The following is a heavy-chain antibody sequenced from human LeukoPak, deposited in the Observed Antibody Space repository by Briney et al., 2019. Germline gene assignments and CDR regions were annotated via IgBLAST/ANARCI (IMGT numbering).Heavy chain of an antibody. J-gene: IGHJ6*03. CDR3: ARGDSNPSYYYYYMDV. D-gene: IGHD4-11*01. CDR2: ISSRSYNI. Sequence: GGSLRLSCAASGFLFSSYSMYWVRQAPGRGLEWVSYISSRSYNIYYADSVKGRFTISRDNAKNSLYLQMNSLRAEDTAVYYCARGDSNPSYYYYYMDVWGKGTTVTVSS. CDR1: GFLFSSYS. V-gene: IGHV3-48*01.